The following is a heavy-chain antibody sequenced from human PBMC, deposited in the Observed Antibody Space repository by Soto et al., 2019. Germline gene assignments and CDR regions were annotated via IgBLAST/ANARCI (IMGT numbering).Heavy chain of an antibody. Sequence: AGGSLRLSCAASGFTFSSYAMHWVRQAPGKGLEWVAVISYDGSNKYYADSVKGRFTISRDNSKNTLYLQMNSLRAEDTAVYYCATLNSFGSDYWGQGTLVTVSS. D-gene: IGHD5-18*01. J-gene: IGHJ4*02. CDR1: GFTFSSYA. CDR3: ATLNSFGSDY. V-gene: IGHV3-30-3*01. CDR2: ISYDGSNK.